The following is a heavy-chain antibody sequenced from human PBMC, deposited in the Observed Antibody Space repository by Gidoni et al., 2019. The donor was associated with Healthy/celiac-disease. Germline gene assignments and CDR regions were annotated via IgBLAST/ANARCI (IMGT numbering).Heavy chain of an antibody. CDR3: ARDIYCSGGSCYAGAPDY. Sequence: EVQLVESVGGLVQPGGSLRLSCAASGFTFRSYAIHWVRQAPGKGLEYVSAIRSNGGSTYYANSVKGRFTISRHNSKNTLYLQMGSRRAEDMAVYYCARDIYCSGGSCYAGAPDYWGQGTLVTVSS. D-gene: IGHD2-15*01. V-gene: IGHV3-64*01. CDR2: IRSNGGST. J-gene: IGHJ4*02. CDR1: GFTFRSYA.